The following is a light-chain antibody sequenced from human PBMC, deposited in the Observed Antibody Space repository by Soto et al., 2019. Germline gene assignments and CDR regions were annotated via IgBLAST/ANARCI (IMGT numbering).Light chain of an antibody. J-gene: IGKJ1*01. CDR2: DAT. CDR1: QRVGSN. Sequence: EIVLTQSPGTLSLSPGERATLSCRASQRVGSNYLAWYQHKPGQPPRLLIQDATTRATGIPARFSGSGSRTEFTLTISSLQSEDFAVYYCQQYNNWPRTFGQGTKVDIK. CDR3: QQYNNWPRT. V-gene: IGKV3-15*01.